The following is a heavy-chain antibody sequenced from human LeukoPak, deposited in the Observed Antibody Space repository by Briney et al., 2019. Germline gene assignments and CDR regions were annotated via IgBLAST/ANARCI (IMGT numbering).Heavy chain of an antibody. Sequence: GASVKVSCKVSGYTLTELSMHWVRQAPGKGLEWMGGFDPEDGETIYAQKFQGRVTMTEDTSTDTAHMELSSLRSEDTAVYYCATVPDRGIAAEYDYFDYWGQGTLVTVSS. J-gene: IGHJ4*02. V-gene: IGHV1-24*01. CDR3: ATVPDRGIAAEYDYFDY. CDR2: FDPEDGET. CDR1: GYTLTELS. D-gene: IGHD6-13*01.